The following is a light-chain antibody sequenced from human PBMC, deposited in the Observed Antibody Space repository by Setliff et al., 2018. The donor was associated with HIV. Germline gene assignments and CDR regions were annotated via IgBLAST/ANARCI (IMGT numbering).Light chain of an antibody. CDR1: SSDVGTYNY. CDR2: DVS. V-gene: IGLV2-14*03. Sequence: QSALTQPASVSGSPGQSITISCTGTSSDVGTYNYVSWYQPHPGKAPKLMIYDVSKRPSGVSDRFSGSKSGNTASLTISGLQAEDEADYYCTSYTSSDIYVFATGTKVTVL. J-gene: IGLJ1*01. CDR3: TSYTSSDIYV.